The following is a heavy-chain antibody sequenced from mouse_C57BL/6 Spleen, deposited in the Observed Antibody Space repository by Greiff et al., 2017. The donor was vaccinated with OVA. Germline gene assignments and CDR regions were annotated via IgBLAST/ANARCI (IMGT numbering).Heavy chain of an antibody. CDR1: GYTFTSYW. D-gene: IGHD2-4*01. CDR2: IDPSDSET. Sequence: QVQLQQPGAELVRPGSSVKLSCKASGYTFTSYWMHWVKQRPIQGLEWIGNIDPSDSETHYNQKFKDKATLTVDKSSSTAYMQLSSLTSEDSAVYYCARGEGLRPFAYWGQGTLVTVSA. V-gene: IGHV1-52*01. CDR3: ARGEGLRPFAY. J-gene: IGHJ3*01.